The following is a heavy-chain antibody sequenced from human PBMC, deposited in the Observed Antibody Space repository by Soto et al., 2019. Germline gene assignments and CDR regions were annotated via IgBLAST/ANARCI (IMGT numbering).Heavy chain of an antibody. CDR1: GGSFSGYY. Sequence: LSLTCAVYGGSFSGYYWSWIRQPPGKGLEWIGEINHSGSTNYNPSLKSRVTISVDTSKNQFSLKLSSVTAADTAVYYCARQALVLGFDYWGQGTLVTVSS. V-gene: IGHV4-34*01. J-gene: IGHJ4*02. CDR2: INHSGST. D-gene: IGHD6-13*01. CDR3: ARQALVLGFDY.